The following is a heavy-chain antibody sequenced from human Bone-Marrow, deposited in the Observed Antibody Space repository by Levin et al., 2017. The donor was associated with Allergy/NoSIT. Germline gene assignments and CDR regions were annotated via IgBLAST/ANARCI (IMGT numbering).Heavy chain of an antibody. CDR1: GFTFSSYW. J-gene: IGHJ4*02. CDR3: ARQQLFDY. CDR2: IKQDGSEK. D-gene: IGHD4-11*01. V-gene: IGHV3-7*01. Sequence: GESLKISCVASGFTFSSYWMTWVRQAPGKGLEWVANIKQDGSEKYYVDSVKGRFTISRDNAKNSLYLQMDSVRAEDTAVYYCARQQLFDYWGQGTLVTVSS.